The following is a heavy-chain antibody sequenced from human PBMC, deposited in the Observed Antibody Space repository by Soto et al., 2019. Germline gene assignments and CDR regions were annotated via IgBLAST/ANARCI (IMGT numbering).Heavy chain of an antibody. Sequence: ASVKVSCKASGYTFTSYYMHWVRQAPGQGLEWMGIINPSGGSTSYAQKFQGRVTMTRDTSTSTVYMELSSLRSEDTAVYYCARGQDIVVVVAAIYWFDPWGQGTLVPVSS. CDR1: GYTFTSYY. CDR2: INPSGGST. J-gene: IGHJ5*02. CDR3: ARGQDIVVVVAAIYWFDP. V-gene: IGHV1-46*03. D-gene: IGHD2-15*01.